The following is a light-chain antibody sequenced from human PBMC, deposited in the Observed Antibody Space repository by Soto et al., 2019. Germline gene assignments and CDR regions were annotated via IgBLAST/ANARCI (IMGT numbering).Light chain of an antibody. CDR2: DAS. CDR3: LQDYNYPYT. V-gene: IGKV1-6*01. Sequence: AIQMTQSPSSLSASVGDRVTITCRASQGFRNDLGWYQQKPGKAPRLLIYDASTLQTEVSSRFSGSGSGTGFSLAITSLQPEDFAPYYCLQDYNYPYTVGQGTKLEMK. CDR1: QGFRND. J-gene: IGKJ2*01.